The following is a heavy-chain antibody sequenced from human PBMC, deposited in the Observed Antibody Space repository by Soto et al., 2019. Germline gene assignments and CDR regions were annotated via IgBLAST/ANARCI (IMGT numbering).Heavy chain of an antibody. Sequence: KTSETLSLTCNVSGASMRSYYWTWMRLSPGKGLEWIGDIFYSGSTNLNPSLRSRLSISIDTSKNKFSLMLNSVTAADTAVYYCARDLRCCGLDVWGQGTTVTVSS. V-gene: IGHV4-59*01. J-gene: IGHJ6*02. CDR1: GASMRSYY. CDR2: IFYSGST. D-gene: IGHD3-9*01. CDR3: ARDLRCCGLDV.